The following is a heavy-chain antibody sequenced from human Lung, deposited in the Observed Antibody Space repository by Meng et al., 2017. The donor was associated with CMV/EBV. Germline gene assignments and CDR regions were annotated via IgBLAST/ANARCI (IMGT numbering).Heavy chain of an antibody. CDR3: AKDEFRYCSSTSCLDAVDI. D-gene: IGHD2-2*01. V-gene: IGHV3-33*06. CDR2: IWYDGSNK. Sequence: GESLKISCAASGFTFSSYGMHWVRQAPGKGLEWVAVIWYDGSNKYYADSVKGRFTISRDNSKNTLYLQMNSLRAEDTAVYYCAKDEFRYCSSTSCLDAVDISGQWTIVTVSS. CDR1: GFTFSSYG. J-gene: IGHJ3*02.